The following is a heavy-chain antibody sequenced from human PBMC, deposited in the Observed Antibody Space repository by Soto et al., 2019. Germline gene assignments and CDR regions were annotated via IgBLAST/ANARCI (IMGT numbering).Heavy chain of an antibody. J-gene: IGHJ4*02. CDR2: ITASGYSA. CDR1: GLAFSNYA. V-gene: IGHV3-23*01. CDR3: AKGDLLWDPFDF. D-gene: IGHD3-16*01. Sequence: EAQLLESGGGLVQPGGSLRISCAASGLAFSNYAMTWVRQDPGKGLEWVSIITASGYSAYYGGAVKGRFTTSRDNSRSTLYLQMNGLRADDTAVYYCAKGDLLWDPFDFWGQGTLVTVSS.